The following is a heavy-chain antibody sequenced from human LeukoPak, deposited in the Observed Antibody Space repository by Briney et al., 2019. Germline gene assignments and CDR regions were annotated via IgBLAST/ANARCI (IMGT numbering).Heavy chain of an antibody. CDR1: GFSLSTSGMR. Sequence: SGPALVKPPQTLTLTCTFSGFSLSTSGMRVSWIRQPPGKALEWLARIDWDDDKFYSTSLKTRLTISKDTSKNQVVLTMTNMDPVDTATYYCARIAAAAHFDYWGQGTLVTVSS. CDR2: IDWDDDK. D-gene: IGHD6-13*01. V-gene: IGHV2-70*04. J-gene: IGHJ4*02. CDR3: ARIAAAAHFDY.